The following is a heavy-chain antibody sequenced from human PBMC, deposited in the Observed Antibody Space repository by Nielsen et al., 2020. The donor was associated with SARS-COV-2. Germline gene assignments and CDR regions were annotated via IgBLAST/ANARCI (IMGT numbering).Heavy chain of an antibody. J-gene: IGHJ1*01. Sequence: SLKISCAASGFTFSSYGMHWVRQAPGKGLEWVAVISYDGSNKYYADSVKGRFTISRDNSKNTLYLQMNSLRAEDTAVYYCAKDWGPVGATTRRYFQHWGQGTLVTVSS. CDR3: AKDWGPVGATTRRYFQH. D-gene: IGHD1-26*01. V-gene: IGHV3-30*18. CDR2: ISYDGSNK. CDR1: GFTFSSYG.